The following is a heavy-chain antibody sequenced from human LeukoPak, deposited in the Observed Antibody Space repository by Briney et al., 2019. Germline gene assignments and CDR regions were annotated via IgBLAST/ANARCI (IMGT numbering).Heavy chain of an antibody. CDR2: TRNKANSYTT. J-gene: IGHJ4*02. D-gene: IGHD3-10*01. Sequence: GGSLRLSCAASGFTFSDHYVDWVRQAPGKGLEWVGRTRNKANSYTTAYAASVKGRFTISGDDSKNSVYLQMNSLKTEDTAVYYCTRPQRGGGHYFDCWGQGTLVTVSS. V-gene: IGHV3-72*01. CDR1: GFTFSDHY. CDR3: TRPQRGGGHYFDC.